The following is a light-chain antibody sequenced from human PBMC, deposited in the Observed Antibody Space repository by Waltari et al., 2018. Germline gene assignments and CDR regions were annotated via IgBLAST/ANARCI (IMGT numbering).Light chain of an antibody. V-gene: IGKV3-15*01. CDR1: QSISTN. Sequence: IVMTQSPATLSVSPGERATLSCRASQSISTNLAWFQEKPGQAPRPLLYGASTRATGVPARFSGSGSGTYFTLVISSLRSEDFAVYYCQQYDKWLRYSFGQGTKLEIK. CDR3: QQYDKWLRYS. J-gene: IGKJ2*01. CDR2: GAS.